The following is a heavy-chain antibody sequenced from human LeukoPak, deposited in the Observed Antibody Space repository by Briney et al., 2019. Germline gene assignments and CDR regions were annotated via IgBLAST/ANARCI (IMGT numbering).Heavy chain of an antibody. CDR3: ARAQSGYPPDY. J-gene: IGHJ4*02. CDR2: MSYYGNPK. Sequence: PGGSLRLSCAASGFTFSDYTLHWVRQAPGKGLEWVALMSYYGNPKYYADSVKGRFTVSRDNPKHTLYVQTNSLRAEDTAVYYCARAQSGYPPDYWGQGTLVAVSS. CDR1: GFTFSDYT. V-gene: IGHV3-30-3*01. D-gene: IGHD3-9*01.